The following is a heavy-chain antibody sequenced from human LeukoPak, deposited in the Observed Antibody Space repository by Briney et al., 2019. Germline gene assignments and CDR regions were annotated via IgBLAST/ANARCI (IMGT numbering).Heavy chain of an antibody. CDR2: IYPGDSDT. J-gene: IGHJ6*02. CDR1: GYSFTSYW. V-gene: IGHV5-51*01. Sequence: GESLKISCKGSGYSFTSYWIGWVRQMPGKGLEWMGIIYPGDSDTRYSSSFQGQVTISADKSISTAYLQWSSLKASDTAMYYCARLGYDSSGYLAPEYYGMDVWGQGTTVTVSS. D-gene: IGHD3-22*01. CDR3: ARLGYDSSGYLAPEYYGMDV.